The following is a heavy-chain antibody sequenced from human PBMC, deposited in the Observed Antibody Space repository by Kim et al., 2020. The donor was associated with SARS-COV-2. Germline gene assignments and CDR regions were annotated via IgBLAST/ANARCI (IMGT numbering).Heavy chain of an antibody. V-gene: IGHV3-23*01. CDR3: AKEDLSGSSFDY. CDR2: ISNSGPST. CDR1: GFTFSSYA. J-gene: IGHJ4*02. D-gene: IGHD1-26*01. Sequence: GGSLRLSCAASGFTFSSYAMSWVRRAPGKGLECVSSISNSGPSTYYADSVRGRFTISRDNSKNTLYLQMNSLSAEDTAVYYCAKEDLSGSSFDYWGQGTLVTVSS.